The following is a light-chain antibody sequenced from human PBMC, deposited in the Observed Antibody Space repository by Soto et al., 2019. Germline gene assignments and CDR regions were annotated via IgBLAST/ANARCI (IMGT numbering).Light chain of an antibody. V-gene: IGLV1-44*01. CDR2: NND. CDR1: SSNIGSNT. CDR3: AAWDDSLNGRV. Sequence: QSVLTQPPSASGTPGQRVTISCSGSSSNIGSNTVNWYQQLPGTAPKLLIYNNDQRPSGVPDRFSGSKSGTSASLAISGLPSEDEADYYCAAWDDSLNGRVFGGGTKLTVL. J-gene: IGLJ3*02.